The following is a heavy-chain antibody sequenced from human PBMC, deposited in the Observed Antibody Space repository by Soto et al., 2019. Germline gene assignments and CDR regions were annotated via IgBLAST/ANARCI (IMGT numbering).Heavy chain of an antibody. J-gene: IGHJ5*02. V-gene: IGHV4-61*01. CDR2: IYYSGST. D-gene: IGHD3-10*01. CDR3: ARYYYGSGKYWFDP. CDR1: GGSVSSGSYY. Sequence: SETLSLTCTVFGGSVSSGSYYWSWIRQPPGKGLEWIGYIYYSGSTNYNPSLKSRVTISVDTSKNQFSLKLSSVTAADTAVYYCARYYYGSGKYWFDPWGQGTLVTVSS.